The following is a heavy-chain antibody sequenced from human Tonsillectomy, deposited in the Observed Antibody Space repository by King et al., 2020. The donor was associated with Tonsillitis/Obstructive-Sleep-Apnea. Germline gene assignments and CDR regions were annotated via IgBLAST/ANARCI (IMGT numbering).Heavy chain of an antibody. D-gene: IGHD3-3*01. CDR1: GFTFSSSW. J-gene: IGHJ4*02. CDR3: VRPPFWSGPYGS. CDR2: IKHDGSEE. Sequence: VQLVESGGGLVQPGGSLRLSCAGSGFTFSSSWMTWVRQAPGKGLEWVANIKHDGSEEYYADSVKGRFTISRDNSKNSLYLQMNSLRVEDTAVYYCVRPPFWSGPYGSWGQGTLVTVSS. V-gene: IGHV3-7*03.